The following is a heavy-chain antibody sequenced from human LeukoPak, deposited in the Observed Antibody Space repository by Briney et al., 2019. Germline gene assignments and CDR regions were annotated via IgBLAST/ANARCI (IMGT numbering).Heavy chain of an antibody. D-gene: IGHD3-16*02. V-gene: IGHV4-38-2*02. CDR2: IYHSGTT. Sequence: SETLSLTCTVSGYSISSGYYWGWIRQPPGKELGWIGSIYHSGTTYYNPSLKSRVTISVDTSKNQFSLKLASVTAADMAVFYCARAGDYESVWGSYRSFDYWGQGTLVTVSS. J-gene: IGHJ4*02. CDR3: ARAGDYESVWGSYRSFDY. CDR1: GYSISSGYY.